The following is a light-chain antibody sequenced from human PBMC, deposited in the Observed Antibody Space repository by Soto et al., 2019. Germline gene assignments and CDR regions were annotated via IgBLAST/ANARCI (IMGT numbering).Light chain of an antibody. CDR3: QQYGSSGT. J-gene: IGKJ1*01. Sequence: EIVMTQSPATLSVSPGEIAPVVSRASQSVSILFAWYQQKPGQAPRLLIHGATTRATGIHDRFSGSGSGTDFTLTISRLEPEDFAVYYCQQYGSSGTFGQGTKVDIK. CDR1: QSVSILF. V-gene: IGKV3-20*01. CDR2: GAT.